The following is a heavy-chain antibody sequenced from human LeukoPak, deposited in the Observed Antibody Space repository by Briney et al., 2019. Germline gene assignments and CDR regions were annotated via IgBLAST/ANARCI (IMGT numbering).Heavy chain of an antibody. CDR3: ARDESMWAAPDYYYMDV. CDR2: IKQDGSEK. Sequence: GGSLRLSCAASGFTFSSYWMSWVRQAPGKGLEWVANIKQDGSEKYYVDSVKGRFTISRDNAKNSLYLQMNSLRAEDTAVYYCARDESMWAAPDYYYMDVWGKGTTVTVSS. J-gene: IGHJ6*03. V-gene: IGHV3-7*01. CDR1: GFTFSSYW. D-gene: IGHD1-26*01.